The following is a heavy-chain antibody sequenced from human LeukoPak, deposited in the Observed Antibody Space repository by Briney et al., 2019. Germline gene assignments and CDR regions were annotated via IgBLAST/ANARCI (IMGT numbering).Heavy chain of an antibody. Sequence: SETLSLTCTVSGGSISSGSYYWSWIRQPPGKGLEWIGRIYTSGSTNYNPSLKSRVTISVDTSKNQFSLKLSSVIGADTAVYYCARADYGGKTAYYYYYVDVWGKGTTVTVSS. D-gene: IGHD4-23*01. CDR2: IYTSGST. J-gene: IGHJ6*03. CDR1: GGSISSGSYY. CDR3: ARADYGGKTAYYYYYVDV. V-gene: IGHV4-61*02.